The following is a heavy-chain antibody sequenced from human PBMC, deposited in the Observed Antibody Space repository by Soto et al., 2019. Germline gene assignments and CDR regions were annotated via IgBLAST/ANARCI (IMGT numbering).Heavy chain of an antibody. Sequence: PGGSLRLSCAASGFTFSSFDMHWVRQAPGKGLEWVAVISYDGSNKYYADSVKGRFTISRDNSMNTLYLQMDSLSGDDTGLYYCARDRIVVVPGAVRTWSWVDPWGQRTPVTVSS. V-gene: IGHV3-30-3*01. J-gene: IGHJ5*02. CDR2: ISYDGSNK. CDR1: GFTFSSFD. CDR3: ARDRIVVVPGAVRTWSWVDP. D-gene: IGHD2-2*01.